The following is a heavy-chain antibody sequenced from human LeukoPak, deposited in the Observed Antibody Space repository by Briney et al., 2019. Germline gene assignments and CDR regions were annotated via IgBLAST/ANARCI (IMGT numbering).Heavy chain of an antibody. CDR2: ISGSSSGS. CDR1: GFAFSRYA. D-gene: IGHD2/OR15-2a*01. J-gene: IGHJ4*02. CDR3: AKEPGAATTYYFAS. V-gene: IGHV3-23*01. Sequence: TGGSLRLSCAASGFAFSRYAMNWVRQGPGKGLEWVSSISGSSSGSYYTDSVKGRFTISRDNSNNTLYLQMNNLRVEGTAIYYCAKEPGAATTYYFASWGQGTLVTVSS.